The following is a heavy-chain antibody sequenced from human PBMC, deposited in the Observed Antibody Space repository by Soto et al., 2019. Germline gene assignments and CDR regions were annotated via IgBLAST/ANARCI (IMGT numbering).Heavy chain of an antibody. J-gene: IGHJ5*02. V-gene: IGHV1-18*01. CDR3: ARVLPPFDP. CDR1: GYTFPSYG. CDR2: ISAHNGHT. Sequence: QVQLVQPGPEVKKPGASLKVSCKASGYTFPSYGISWVRQAPGQGLEWMGWISAHNGHTHYAHKRQGRVTLTTETYTSTAYMELRSLKSSDTAVYYWARVLPPFDPWVKGTLVTVS.